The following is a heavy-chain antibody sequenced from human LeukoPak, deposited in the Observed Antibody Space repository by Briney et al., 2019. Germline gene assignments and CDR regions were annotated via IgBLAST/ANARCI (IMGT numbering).Heavy chain of an antibody. CDR3: ARSLSIAAAGDY. Sequence: GAPVKVSCKASGYTFTGYYMHWVRQAPGQGLEWMGWINPNSGGTNYAQKFQGRVTMTRDTSISTAYMELSRLRSDDTAVYYCARSLSIAAAGDYWGQGTLVTVSS. D-gene: IGHD6-13*01. V-gene: IGHV1-2*02. J-gene: IGHJ4*02. CDR1: GYTFTGYY. CDR2: INPNSGGT.